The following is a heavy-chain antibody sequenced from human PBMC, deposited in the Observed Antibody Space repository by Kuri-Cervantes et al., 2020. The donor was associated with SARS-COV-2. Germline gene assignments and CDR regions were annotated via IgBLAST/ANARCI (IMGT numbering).Heavy chain of an antibody. CDR2: INPSGGGT. CDR1: GYTFTNYY. Sequence: ASVKVSCKASGYTFTNYYIHWVRQAPGQGLEWLGIINPSGGGTTYAQKFQGRVTLTRDTSTSTVYMQLSSLRSEDTAVYYCARFQELPGYWYYGMDVWGQGTTVTVSS. J-gene: IGHJ6*01. V-gene: IGHV1-46*01. CDR3: ARFQELPGYWYYGMDV. D-gene: IGHD5-18*01.